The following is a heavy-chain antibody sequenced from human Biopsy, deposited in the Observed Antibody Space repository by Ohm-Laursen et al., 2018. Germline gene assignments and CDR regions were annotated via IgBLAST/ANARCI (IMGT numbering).Heavy chain of an antibody. CDR1: GASVSSGSYD. CDR3: ARGYAGLYEAFDF. J-gene: IGHJ3*01. V-gene: IGHV4-61*01. CDR2: IYNDVST. D-gene: IGHD5-18*01. Sequence: TLSLTCTVSGASVSSGSYDWSWIRQPPGKGLEWIGNIYNDVSTKSNPSLRSRVTISADKSTNQFSLKLRSVTAADTAGYYCARGYAGLYEAFDFWGQGTVVTVAS.